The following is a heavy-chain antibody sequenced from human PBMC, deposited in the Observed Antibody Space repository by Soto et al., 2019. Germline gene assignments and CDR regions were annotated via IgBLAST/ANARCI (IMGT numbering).Heavy chain of an antibody. V-gene: IGHV4-31*03. CDR2: IYYTGGA. D-gene: IGHD3-10*01. Sequence: QVQLQESGPGLVKPSQTLALTCTVSGGSISGGGDYWIWIRQHPGKGLEWIGYIYYTGGAYYNPSLKSRAILSLDTSKSQFSLNLTSVTAADTAVYYCARGLTMLRGVMDSWGQGTLVTVSS. CDR1: GGSISGGGDY. J-gene: IGHJ4*02. CDR3: ARGLTMLRGVMDS.